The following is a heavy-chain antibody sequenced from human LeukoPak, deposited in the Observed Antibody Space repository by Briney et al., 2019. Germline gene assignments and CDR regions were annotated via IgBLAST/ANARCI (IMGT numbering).Heavy chain of an antibody. CDR2: INWNGGSK. CDR1: GFTFDDYG. J-gene: IGHJ4*02. CDR3: AKPPNLYDILTGFDY. Sequence: GGSLRLSCAASGFTFDDYGMSWVRQAPGKGLEWVSGINWNGGSKGYADSVKGRFTISRDNAKNSLYLQMNSLRAEDTAVYYCAKPPNLYDILTGFDYWGQGTLVTISS. D-gene: IGHD3-9*01. V-gene: IGHV3-20*04.